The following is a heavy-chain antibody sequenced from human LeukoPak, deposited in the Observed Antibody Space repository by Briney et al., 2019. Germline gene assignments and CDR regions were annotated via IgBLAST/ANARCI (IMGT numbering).Heavy chain of an antibody. CDR2: ISAYNGNT. CDR1: GYTFTSYG. CDR3: ARGYDILTGYPSPLDYYGMDV. D-gene: IGHD3-9*01. J-gene: IGHJ6*02. Sequence: VASVKVSCTASGYTFTSYGISWVRQAPGQGLEWMGWISAYNGNTNYAQKLQGRVTMTTVTSTSTAYMELRSLRSDDTAVYYCARGYDILTGYPSPLDYYGMDVWGQGTTVTVSS. V-gene: IGHV1-18*01.